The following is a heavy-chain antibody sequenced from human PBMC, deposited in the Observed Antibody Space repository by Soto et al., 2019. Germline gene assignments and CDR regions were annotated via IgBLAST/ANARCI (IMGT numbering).Heavy chain of an antibody. CDR2: IIPIFGTA. Sequence: QVQLVQSGAEVKKPGSSVKVSCKDSGGTFSSNAISWVRQAPGQGLEWMGGIIPIFGTANYAQKFQGRVTITADESTSTAYMELSRLRSEDTAVYYCARRRYYDILTGYPSYYYYGMDVWGQGTTVTVSS. V-gene: IGHV1-69*01. CDR3: ARRRYYDILTGYPSYYYYGMDV. D-gene: IGHD3-9*01. J-gene: IGHJ6*02. CDR1: GGTFSSNA.